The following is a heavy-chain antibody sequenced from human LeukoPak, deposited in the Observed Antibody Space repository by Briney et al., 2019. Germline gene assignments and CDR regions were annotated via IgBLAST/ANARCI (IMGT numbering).Heavy chain of an antibody. J-gene: IGHJ4*02. Sequence: LTGGSLRLSCAASGFTFSSYAMHWVRQAPGKGLEWVAFISYDGTNKYYADSVKGRFTISRDNSENTLSLQMNSLRPEDTAVYFCASNAGYCSSTSCYGSDIDYWGQGTLVTVSS. V-gene: IGHV3-30*04. D-gene: IGHD2-2*01. CDR2: ISYDGTNK. CDR1: GFTFSSYA. CDR3: ASNAGYCSSTSCYGSDIDY.